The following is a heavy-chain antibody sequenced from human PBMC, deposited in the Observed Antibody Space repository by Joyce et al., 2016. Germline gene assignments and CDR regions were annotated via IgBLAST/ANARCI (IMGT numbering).Heavy chain of an antibody. D-gene: IGHD4-23*01. J-gene: IGHJ4*02. CDR1: GCTFSSYW. CDR3: ARLRRWSGPSDC. Sequence: EVQLVESGGGLVQPGGSLRLSCAASGCTFSSYWMYWVGKAPGKGRGCVSRINRDGSSTTNADSVKGRFTISRDNAKNTLYLQMNSLRAEDTAVYYCARLRRWSGPSDCWGQGTLVTVSS. V-gene: IGHV3-74*03. CDR2: INRDGSST.